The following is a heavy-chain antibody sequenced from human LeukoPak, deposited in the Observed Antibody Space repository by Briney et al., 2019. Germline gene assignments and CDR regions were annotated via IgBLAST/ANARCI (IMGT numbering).Heavy chain of an antibody. CDR3: ASSYCGGNCLVP. J-gene: IGHJ5*02. CDR2: ISSSGSTT. D-gene: IGHD2-21*02. Sequence: GGSLRLSCAASGFTFSDYYMSWIRQAPGRGLESVSYISSSGSTTYYTDSVKGRFTISRDNAKNSLYLQMNSLRPEDTAVYYCASSYCGGNCLVPWGQGTLVTVSS. CDR1: GFTFSDYY. V-gene: IGHV3-11*01.